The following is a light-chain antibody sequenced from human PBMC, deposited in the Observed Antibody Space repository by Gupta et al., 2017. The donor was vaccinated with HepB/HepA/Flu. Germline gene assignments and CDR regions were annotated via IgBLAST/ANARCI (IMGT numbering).Light chain of an antibody. J-gene: IGKJ1*01. V-gene: IGKV3-15*01. Sequence: IVMTQSPATLSVSPGERATLSCRASQGVSSNLAWYQQKPGQVPRRLIYGASTRATGIPARFSGSGSGTEFTLTISSLQSEDFAVYYCQQYNNWPSWTFGQGTKVEIK. CDR1: QGVSSN. CDR2: GAS. CDR3: QQYNNWPSWT.